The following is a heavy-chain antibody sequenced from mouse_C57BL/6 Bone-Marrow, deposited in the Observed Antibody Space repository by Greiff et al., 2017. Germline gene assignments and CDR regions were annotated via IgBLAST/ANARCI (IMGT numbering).Heavy chain of an antibody. Sequence: QVQLQQPGAELVMPGASVKLSCKASGYTFTSYWMLWVKQRPGQGLAWIGEVDPSDSYTNYNQKFKGKSTLTVDKSSSTAYMQLSSLTSEDSAVYYCARGDYYGSSYRYFDVWGTGTTVTVSS. CDR1: GYTFTSYW. CDR3: ARGDYYGSSYRYFDV. J-gene: IGHJ1*03. V-gene: IGHV1-69*01. CDR2: VDPSDSYT. D-gene: IGHD1-1*01.